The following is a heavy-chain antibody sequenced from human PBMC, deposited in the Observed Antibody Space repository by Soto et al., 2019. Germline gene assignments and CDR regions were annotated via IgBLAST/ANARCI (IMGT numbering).Heavy chain of an antibody. D-gene: IGHD6-19*01. V-gene: IGHV3-30*18. CDR2: ISYDGSKK. Sequence: QVQLVESGVGVVQPGTSLRLSCAASGFTFSSYGMHWVRQAPGKGLEWVAVISYDGSKKYYADSMKGRFTISRDNSKNTLNLQMNSLRAEDTAVYYCAKSWAGALDYWGQGTLVTVSS. CDR1: GFTFSSYG. J-gene: IGHJ4*02. CDR3: AKSWAGALDY.